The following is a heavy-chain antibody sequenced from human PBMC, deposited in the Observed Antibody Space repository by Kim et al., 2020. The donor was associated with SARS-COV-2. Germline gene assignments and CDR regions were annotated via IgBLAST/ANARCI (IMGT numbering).Heavy chain of an antibody. J-gene: IGHJ4*02. CDR3: ARDGLGTGVNFDY. Sequence: SVKVSCKASGGTFSSYAISWVRQAPGQGLEWMGRIIPILVIANYAQKFQVRVTITADKSTSTAYMELSSLRSEDTAVYYCARDGLGTGVNFDYWGQGTLVTVSS. CDR2: IIPILVIA. V-gene: IGHV1-69*04. CDR1: GGTFSSYA. D-gene: IGHD3-10*01.